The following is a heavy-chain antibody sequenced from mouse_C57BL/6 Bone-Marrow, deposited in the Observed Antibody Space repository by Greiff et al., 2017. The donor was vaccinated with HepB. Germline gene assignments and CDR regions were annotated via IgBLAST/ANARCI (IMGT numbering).Heavy chain of an antibody. CDR3: ARNPYYGSSPRYFDV. D-gene: IGHD1-1*01. V-gene: IGHV1-77*01. J-gene: IGHJ1*03. CDR2: IGPGSGST. CDR1: GYTFTDYY. Sequence: QLQQSGAELVKPGASVKISCKASGYTFTDYYINWVQQRPGQGLEWIGKIGPGSGSTYYNEKFKGKATLTADKSSSTAYMQLSSLTSEDSAVYLCARNPYYGSSPRYFDVWGTGTTVTVSS.